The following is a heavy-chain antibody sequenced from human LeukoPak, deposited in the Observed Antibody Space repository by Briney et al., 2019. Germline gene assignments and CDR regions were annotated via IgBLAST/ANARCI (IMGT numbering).Heavy chain of an antibody. CDR2: IYYSGST. Sequence: SETLSLTCTVSGGSISSSSYYWGWIRQPPGKGLEWIGSIYYSGSTYYNPSLKSRVTISVDTSKNQSSLKLSSVTAADTAVYYCARGPTVLFDYWGQGTLVTVSS. V-gene: IGHV4-39*01. CDR3: ARGPTVLFDY. D-gene: IGHD4-11*01. J-gene: IGHJ4*02. CDR1: GGSISSSSYY.